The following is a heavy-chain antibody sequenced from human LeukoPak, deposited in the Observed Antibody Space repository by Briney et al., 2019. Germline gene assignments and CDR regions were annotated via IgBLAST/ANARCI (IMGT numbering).Heavy chain of an antibody. CDR2: ISAGGSNT. V-gene: IGHV3-23*01. D-gene: IGHD6-19*01. CDR1: GFAFISYA. J-gene: IGHJ4*02. CDR3: AKAAVAGTTSRCYFDY. Sequence: SGGSLRLSCAASGFAFISYAMTWVRQAPGKRLEWVSTISAGGSNTYYADSVKGRFTISRDKSRNTLSLQMNILRAEDSAVYYCAKAAVAGTTSRCYFDYWGQRTLVTVSS.